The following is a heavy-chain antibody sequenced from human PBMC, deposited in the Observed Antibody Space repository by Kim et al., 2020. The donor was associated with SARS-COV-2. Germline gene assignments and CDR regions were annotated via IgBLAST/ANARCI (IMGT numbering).Heavy chain of an antibody. J-gene: IGHJ4*02. V-gene: IGHV3-30*18. CDR3: AKDKRLRLRLGELSSFDY. D-gene: IGHD3-16*02. CDR2: ISYDGRIK. CDR1: GFTFSRYG. Sequence: GGSLRLSCAASGFTFSRYGMHWFRQAPGMGLEWVAVISYDGRIKYYADSVKGRFTISRDNSKNTLYLQMNSLRAEDTAVYYCAKDKRLRLRLGELSSFDYWGQGTLVTVSS.